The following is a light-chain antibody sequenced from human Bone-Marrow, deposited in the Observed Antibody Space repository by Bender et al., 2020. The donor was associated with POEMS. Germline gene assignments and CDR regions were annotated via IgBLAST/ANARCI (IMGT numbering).Light chain of an antibody. Sequence: QSALTQPPSVSGSPGQSVTLSCTGTSSDVGTYDRVSWYQQPPGTAPKLIIYEVSNRPSGVPDRFSGSKSGNTASLTISGLRAEDEADYYCQSADNNATYVFATGTKVTVL. CDR3: QSADNNATYV. J-gene: IGLJ1*01. V-gene: IGLV2-18*01. CDR2: EVS. CDR1: SSDVGTYDR.